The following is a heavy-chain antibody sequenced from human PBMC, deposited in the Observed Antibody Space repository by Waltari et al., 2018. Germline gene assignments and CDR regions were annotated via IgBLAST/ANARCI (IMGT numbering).Heavy chain of an antibody. D-gene: IGHD3-3*01. CDR2: IYHSGST. V-gene: IGHV4-38-2*01. J-gene: IGHJ4*02. Sequence: QVQLQESGPGLVKPSETLSLTCAVSGYSISSGYYWGWIRQPPGKGLEWIGSIYHSGSTYYNPSLKSRVTISVDTSKNQFSLKLSSVTAADTAVYYCARAPYYDFWSGYSTFDYWGQGTLVTVSS. CDR3: ARAPYYDFWSGYSTFDY. CDR1: GYSISSGYY.